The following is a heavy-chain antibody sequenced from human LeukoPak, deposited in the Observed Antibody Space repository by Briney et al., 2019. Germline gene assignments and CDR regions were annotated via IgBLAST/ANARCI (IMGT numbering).Heavy chain of an antibody. J-gene: IGHJ4*02. V-gene: IGHV3-23*01. CDR3: AKGGSGSYYDRFDS. CDR2: ISGSGGNT. CDR1: GFTFSTHV. D-gene: IGHD1-26*01. Sequence: GGSLRLSCAASGFTFSTHVMSWVRQAPGKGLEWVSAISGSGGNTYYADSVKGRFTISRDNSKNTVYMQMNSLRAEDTAVYYCAKGGSGSYYDRFDSWGQGTLVTVSS.